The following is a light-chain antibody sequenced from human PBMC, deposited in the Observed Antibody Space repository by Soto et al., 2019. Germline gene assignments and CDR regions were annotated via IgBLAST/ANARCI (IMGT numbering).Light chain of an antibody. V-gene: IGLV1-44*01. CDR2: KDN. CDR1: MSNIGRNT. Sequence: QSVLTQPPSTSGAPGQRVTIYCSGSMSNIGRNTVNWYQQLPGTAPKVLMYKDNRRPSGVPDRFSGSKSGTSASLAISGLHSEDEATYYCAAWDVGLEGPIFGGGAKVTVL. J-gene: IGLJ2*01. CDR3: AAWDVGLEGPI.